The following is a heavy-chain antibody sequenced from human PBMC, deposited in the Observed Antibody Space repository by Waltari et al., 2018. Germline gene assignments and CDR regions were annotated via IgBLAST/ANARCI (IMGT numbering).Heavy chain of an antibody. CDR1: GGSINNYY. Sequence: QVQLQESGPGLVKPSETLSLTCTVSGGSINNYYWSWIRQPPGKGLEWIGYSHYSGSAIYNPALKSRVTISLDTSRNDFSLRVTSVTAADTAVYYCARGRHWSGWPFFDFWGQGTLVTVSS. CDR3: ARGRHWSGWPFFDF. V-gene: IGHV4-59*01. D-gene: IGHD3-3*01. J-gene: IGHJ4*02. CDR2: SHYSGSA.